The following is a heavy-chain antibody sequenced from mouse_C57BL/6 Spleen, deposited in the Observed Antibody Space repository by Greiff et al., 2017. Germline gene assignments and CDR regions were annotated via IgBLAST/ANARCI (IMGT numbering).Heavy chain of an antibody. CDR1: GYTFTSYW. V-gene: IGHV1-50*01. D-gene: IGHD1-1*01. CDR3: ARSDGSSLWYFDV. CDR2: IDPSDSYT. Sequence: QVQLQQPGAELVKPGASVKLSCKASGYTFTSYWMQWVKQRPGQGLEWIGEIDPSDSYTNYNQKFKGKATLTVDTSSSTAYMQLSSLTSEDSAVYYGARSDGSSLWYFDVWGTGTTVTVSS. J-gene: IGHJ1*03.